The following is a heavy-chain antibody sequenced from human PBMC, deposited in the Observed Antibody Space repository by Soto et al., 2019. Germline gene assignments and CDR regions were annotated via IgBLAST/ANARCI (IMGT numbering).Heavy chain of an antibody. CDR2: IYWDGES. J-gene: IGHJ4*02. D-gene: IGHD1-1*01. V-gene: IGHV2-5*02. CDR1: GCSFTPTRMG. CDR3: AHRNSSGTTTYFDT. Sequence: SGPPLVNPTDTLTLTCTFSGCSFTPTRMGVGWTRQPPGKALEWLAIIYWDGESRYNPLLRRRLTLTEDTSKNQVVLTMTNMDPKDTATYYCAHRNSSGTTTYFDTWGQGIPVTVSS.